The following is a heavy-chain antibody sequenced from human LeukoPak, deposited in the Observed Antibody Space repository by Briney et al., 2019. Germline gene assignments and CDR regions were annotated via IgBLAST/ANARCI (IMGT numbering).Heavy chain of an antibody. CDR3: ASSIAAAGNNWFDP. Sequence: GESLKISCKGSGYRFTSYWIGWVRQMPGKGLEWMGFIYPGDSDTNYSPSFQGHVTISADKSISTAYLQWSSLKASDTAMYYCASSIAAAGNNWFDPWGQGTLVTVSS. D-gene: IGHD6-13*01. V-gene: IGHV5-51*01. CDR1: GYRFTSYW. CDR2: IYPGDSDT. J-gene: IGHJ5*02.